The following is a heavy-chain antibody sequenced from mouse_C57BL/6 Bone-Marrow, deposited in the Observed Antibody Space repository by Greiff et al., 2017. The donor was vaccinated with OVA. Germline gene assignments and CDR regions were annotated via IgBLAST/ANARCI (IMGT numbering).Heavy chain of an antibody. J-gene: IGHJ4*01. V-gene: IGHV1-50*01. Sequence: QVQLQQPGAELVKPGASVKLSCKASGYTFTSYWMQWVKQRPGQGLEWIGAIDPSDSYTNYNQKFKGKAKLTVDTYSSTAYMQLSSLTSEDSAVYYGARSYGNSIYYYAKDYWGQGTSVTVSS. CDR3: ARSYGNSIYYYAKDY. CDR1: GYTFTSYW. CDR2: IDPSDSYT. D-gene: IGHD2-1*01.